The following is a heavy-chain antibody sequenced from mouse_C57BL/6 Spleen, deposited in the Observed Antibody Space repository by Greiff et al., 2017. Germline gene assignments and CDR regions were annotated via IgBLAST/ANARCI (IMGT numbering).Heavy chain of an antibody. J-gene: IGHJ4*01. CDR2: IDPSDSYT. CDR3: ARSPSLYAMDY. V-gene: IGHV1-69*01. Sequence: QVQLQQSGAELVMPGASVKLSCKASGYTFTSYWMHWVKQRPGQGLEWIGEIDPSDSYTNYNQKFKGKSTLTVDKSSSTAYMQLSSLTSEDSAVYYCARSPSLYAMDYWGQGTSVTVSS. CDR1: GYTFTSYW.